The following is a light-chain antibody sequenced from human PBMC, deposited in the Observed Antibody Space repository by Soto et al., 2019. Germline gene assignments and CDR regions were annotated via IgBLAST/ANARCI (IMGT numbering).Light chain of an antibody. CDR3: QQYMSSVT. J-gene: IGKJ1*01. V-gene: IGKV3-20*01. CDR1: QSVDSTF. Sequence: EIVLTQSPGSLSLSPGQRATLSCRASQSVDSTFFAWYQKKPGQAPRLLIYVASKRATGVPDRFSGSGSGTDFTLSISGLEPEDRAGCYCQQYMSSVTFGQGTKVEI. CDR2: VAS.